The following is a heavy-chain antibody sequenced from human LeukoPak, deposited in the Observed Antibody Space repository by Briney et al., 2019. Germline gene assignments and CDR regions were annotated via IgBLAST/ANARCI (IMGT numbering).Heavy chain of an antibody. V-gene: IGHV1-69*06. CDR2: IIPIFGTA. Sequence: SVKVPCKASGGTFSSYAISWVRQAPGQGLEWMGGIIPIFGTANYAQKFQGRVMITADKSTSTAYMELSSLRSEDTAVYYCARDTNRRGYSYGVMYYFDYWGQGTLVTVSS. D-gene: IGHD5-18*01. CDR1: GGTFSSYA. J-gene: IGHJ4*02. CDR3: ARDTNRRGYSYGVMYYFDY.